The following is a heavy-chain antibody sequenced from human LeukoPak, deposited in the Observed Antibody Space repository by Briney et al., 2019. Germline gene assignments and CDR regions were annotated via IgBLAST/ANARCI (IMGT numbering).Heavy chain of an antibody. D-gene: IGHD3-9*01. CDR1: GFTFNNYA. Sequence: PGASLRLSCAASGFTFNNYAMSWVRQAPGKGLEWVSAILGSGRSAYYADSVKGRFTISRDNSKNSLFLQMNSLRVEDTALYYCSTWGDYDVLTGYYDSDFWGQGTLVTVSA. J-gene: IGHJ4*02. CDR3: STWGDYDVLTGYYDSDF. CDR2: ILGSGRSA. V-gene: IGHV3-23*01.